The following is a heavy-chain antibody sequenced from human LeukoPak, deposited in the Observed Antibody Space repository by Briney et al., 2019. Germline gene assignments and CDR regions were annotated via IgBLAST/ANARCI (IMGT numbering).Heavy chain of an antibody. J-gene: IGHJ4*02. CDR1: GFTVSSNY. D-gene: IGHD3-22*01. CDR2: IKEDGSEK. V-gene: IGHV3-7*01. Sequence: GGSLRLSRAASGFTVSSNYMSWVRQAPGKGLEWVANIKEDGSEKYYVDSVKGRFTISRDNAKNSLYLQMNSLRAEDTAVYYCARDSVHGYYDSSGYSALFDQWGQGTLVTVSS. CDR3: ARDSVHGYYDSSGYSALFDQ.